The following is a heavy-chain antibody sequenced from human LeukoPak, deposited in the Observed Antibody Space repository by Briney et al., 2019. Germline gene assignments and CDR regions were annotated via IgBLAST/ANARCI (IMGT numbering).Heavy chain of an antibody. D-gene: IGHD3-22*01. CDR3: ARGGLYYYDSSGYYYRY. CDR1: GGSISSYY. J-gene: IGHJ4*02. V-gene: IGHV4-59*12. CDR2: IYYSGST. Sequence: SETLSLTCTVSGGSISSYYWSWIRQPPAKGLEWIGYIYYSGSTNYNPSLKSRVTISVDTSKNQFSLKLSSVTAADTAVYYCARGGLYYYDSSGYYYRYWGQGTLVTVSS.